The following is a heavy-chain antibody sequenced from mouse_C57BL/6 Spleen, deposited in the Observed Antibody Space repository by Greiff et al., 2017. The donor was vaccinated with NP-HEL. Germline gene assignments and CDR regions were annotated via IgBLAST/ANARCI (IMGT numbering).Heavy chain of an antibody. V-gene: IGHV1-52*01. D-gene: IGHD2-4*01. J-gene: IGHJ4*01. CDR2: IDPSDSET. Sequence: QVQLQQPGAELVRPGSSVKLSCKASGYTFTSYWMHWVKQRPIQGLEWIGNIDPSDSETHYNQKFKDKATLTVDKSSSTAYMQLSSLTSEDSAVYYCARRGEMEDYDVRYYAMDYWGQGTSVTVSS. CDR1: GYTFTSYW. CDR3: ARRGEMEDYDVRYYAMDY.